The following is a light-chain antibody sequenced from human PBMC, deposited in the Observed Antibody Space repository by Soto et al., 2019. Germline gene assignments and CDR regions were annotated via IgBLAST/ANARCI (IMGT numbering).Light chain of an antibody. J-gene: IGLJ1*01. CDR3: TSYTSSITYV. CDR2: EVA. Sequence: QSALTQPASVSGSPGQSITISXTXXXXXVGGYNYVSWYQQHPGKAPKLMIYEVANRPSGVSNRFSGSKSGNTASLTISGLQAEDEADYYCTSYTSSITYVFGTGTKLTVL. CDR1: XXXVGGYNY. V-gene: IGLV2-14*01.